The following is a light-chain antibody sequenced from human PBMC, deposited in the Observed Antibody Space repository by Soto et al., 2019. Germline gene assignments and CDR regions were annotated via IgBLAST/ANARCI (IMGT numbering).Light chain of an antibody. J-gene: IGKJ1*01. CDR1: RSISSY. V-gene: IGKV1-27*01. CDR2: AAS. Sequence: DIPMTQSPSSLSASVGDRVTITCRASRSISSYVNWYQQKPGKVPKLLIYAASTLQSGVPYRFSGSGSGTDFNLTISRLEPEDFAVYYCQNYVTSLTTCGQGTKVDIK. CDR3: QNYVTSLTT.